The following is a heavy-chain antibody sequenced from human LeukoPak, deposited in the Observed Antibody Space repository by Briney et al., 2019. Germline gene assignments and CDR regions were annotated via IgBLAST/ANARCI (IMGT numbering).Heavy chain of an antibody. CDR2: ISSSSSYI. V-gene: IGHV3-21*01. CDR3: AELGITMIGGV. Sequence: PGGSLRLSCATSGFTFSSYSMTWVRQAPGKGLEWVSSISSSSSYIYYADSVKGRFTISRDNAKNSLYLQMNSLRAEDTAVYYCAELGITMIGGVWGKGTTVTISS. D-gene: IGHD3-10*02. CDR1: GFTFSSYS. J-gene: IGHJ6*04.